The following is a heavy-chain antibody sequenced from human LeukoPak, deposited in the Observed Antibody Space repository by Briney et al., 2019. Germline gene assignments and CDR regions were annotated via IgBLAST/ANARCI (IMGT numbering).Heavy chain of an antibody. J-gene: IGHJ5*02. D-gene: IGHD6-13*01. CDR1: GGSISSSSYY. Sequence: PSETLSLTCTVSGGSISSSSYYWGWIRQPPGKGLEWIGSIYYSGNTYYNPSLKSRVTISVDTSKNQFSLKLSSVTAADTAVYYCARTPTGRSWYSHRISWFDPWGQGTLVTVSS. CDR2: IYYSGNT. V-gene: IGHV4-39*01. CDR3: ARTPTGRSWYSHRISWFDP.